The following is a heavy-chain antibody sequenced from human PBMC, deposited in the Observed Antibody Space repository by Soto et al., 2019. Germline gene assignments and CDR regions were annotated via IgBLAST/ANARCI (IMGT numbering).Heavy chain of an antibody. CDR1: GFTFSTYA. V-gene: IGHV3-23*01. D-gene: IGHD3-10*01. Sequence: GGSLRLSCAASGFTFSTYAMSWVRQAPGKGLEWVSTISDSGGSTYYADSVKGRFTISRDNSKNTLYLLMDSLSAEDTALYYCAKVHGSGTYYNFPDYWGQGTLVTVSS. CDR3: AKVHGSGTYYNFPDY. CDR2: ISDSGGST. J-gene: IGHJ4*02.